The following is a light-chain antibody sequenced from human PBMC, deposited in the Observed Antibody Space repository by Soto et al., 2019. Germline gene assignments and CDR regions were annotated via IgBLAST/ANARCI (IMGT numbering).Light chain of an antibody. V-gene: IGKV1-16*01. CDR1: QGINKF. J-gene: IGKJ4*01. CDR3: QQYESFPLT. Sequence: DIQMTQSPSSLSASVGDSVTITCRASQGINKFLAWFQQKPGTAPKSLISTASRLQSGVPSRFIGSGSGTHFTLTINNLQPEDFATYYCQQYESFPLTFGGGTRVEIK. CDR2: TAS.